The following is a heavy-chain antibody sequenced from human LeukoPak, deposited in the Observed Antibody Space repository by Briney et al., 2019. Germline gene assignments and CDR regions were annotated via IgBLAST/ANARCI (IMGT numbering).Heavy chain of an antibody. V-gene: IGHV1-69*04. D-gene: IGHD3-22*01. CDR1: GGTFSSYA. Sequence: ASVKVSCKASGGTFSSYAISWVRQAPGQGLGWMGRIIPILGIANYAQKFQGRVTITADKSTSTAYMELSSLRSEDTAVYYCARELSYYDSSASSWFDPWGQGTLVTVSS. J-gene: IGHJ5*02. CDR3: ARELSYYDSSASSWFDP. CDR2: IIPILGIA.